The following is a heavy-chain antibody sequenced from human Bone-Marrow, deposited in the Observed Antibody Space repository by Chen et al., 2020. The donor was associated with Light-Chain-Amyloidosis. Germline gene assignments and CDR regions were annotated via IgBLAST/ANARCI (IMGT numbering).Heavy chain of an antibody. J-gene: IGHJ6*03. CDR3: ARQSYGSDSYFSLDNTYYMDV. CDR1: GGSLRGYY. D-gene: IGHD3-10*01. CDR2: ISQSGST. V-gene: IGHV4-34*01. Sequence: QVQLQQWGAGLLKPSETLSFTCGVNGGSLRGYYWSWIRQPPGKGLEWIGEISQSGSTYYNPTRRSRVTISLDTSKNQFSLKLSSVTAADTAVYYCARQSYGSDSYFSLDNTYYMDVWGRGTTVTVSS.